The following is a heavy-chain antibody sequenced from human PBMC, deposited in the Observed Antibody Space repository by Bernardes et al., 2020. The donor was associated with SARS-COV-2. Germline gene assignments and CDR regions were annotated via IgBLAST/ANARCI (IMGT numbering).Heavy chain of an antibody. V-gene: IGHV4-39*02. Sequence: SETLSLTCTVSGGSITSSSNYWGWIRQPPGKGLEWIGRVYYTGSTFYNLSLKSRVTISVDRSKNQFSLKLDSVTATDTAVYYCAREVRDDILTGRTSRGWLDPWGQGTLVTVSS. CDR1: GGSITSSSNY. D-gene: IGHD3-9*01. J-gene: IGHJ5*02. CDR2: VYYTGST. CDR3: AREVRDDILTGRTSRGWLDP.